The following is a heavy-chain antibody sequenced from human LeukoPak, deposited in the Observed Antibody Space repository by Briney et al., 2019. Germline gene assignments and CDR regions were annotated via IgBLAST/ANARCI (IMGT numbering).Heavy chain of an antibody. D-gene: IGHD1-20*01. CDR3: ARGDPRLNNWNDGWGFDP. CDR2: ISAYNGNT. V-gene: IGHV1-18*01. Sequence: ASVKLCCKASGYTFTSYGISWVRQGPGQGLEWMGWISAYNGNTNYAQKLQGRVTMTTDTSTSTAYMELRSLRSDDTAVYYCARGDPRLNNWNDGWGFDPWGQGTLVTVSS. J-gene: IGHJ5*02. CDR1: GYTFTSYG.